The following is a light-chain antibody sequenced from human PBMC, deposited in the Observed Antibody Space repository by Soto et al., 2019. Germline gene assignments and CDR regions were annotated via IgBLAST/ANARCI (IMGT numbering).Light chain of an antibody. J-gene: IGKJ1*01. CDR1: QSDSSSY. V-gene: IGKV3-20*01. CDR2: GAS. Sequence: EIVLTQSPGTLSLSPGERATLSCRASQSDSSSYLAWYQQKPGQAPRLLISGASSRATGIPDRFSGSGSGTDFTLTISRLEPEDFAVYYCQQYGSSSWTFGQGTKVEIK. CDR3: QQYGSSSWT.